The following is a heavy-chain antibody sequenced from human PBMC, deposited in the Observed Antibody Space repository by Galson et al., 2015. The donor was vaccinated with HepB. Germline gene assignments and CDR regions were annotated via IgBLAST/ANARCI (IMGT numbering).Heavy chain of an antibody. D-gene: IGHD4-23*01. CDR1: GFSLSTSGMC. J-gene: IGHJ4*02. Sequence: PALVKPTQTLTLTCTFSGFSLSTSGMCVSWIRQPPGKALEWLARIDWDNDKYYSTSLKTRLTISRDTSKNQVVLTMTNMDPVDTATYYCARTFLTTVVTPFDYWGQGTLVTVSS. CDR3: ARTFLTTVVTPFDY. V-gene: IGHV2-70*11. CDR2: IDWDNDK.